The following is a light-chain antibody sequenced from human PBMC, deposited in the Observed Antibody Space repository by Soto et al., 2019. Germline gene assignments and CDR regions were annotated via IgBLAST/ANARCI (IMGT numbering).Light chain of an antibody. V-gene: IGKV1-5*01. Sequence: DIQMTQSPSTLSASVGDRVTITCRASQSVSSWLAWYQQKPGKAPKLLIYDASYLERGVPSRFSGSGSGTEFTLTISSLQPDDLATYYCKQYNSFWTFGHGTKVEI. J-gene: IGKJ1*01. CDR2: DAS. CDR1: QSVSSW. CDR3: KQYNSFWT.